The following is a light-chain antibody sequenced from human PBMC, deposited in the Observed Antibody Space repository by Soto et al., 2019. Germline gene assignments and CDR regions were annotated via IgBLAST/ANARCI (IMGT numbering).Light chain of an antibody. CDR2: GAS. Sequence: EIVLTQSAGTLSLSPGERATLSCRASQSVSSSYLAWYQQKPGQAPRLLIYGASNTATGIPDRFSGSGSGADFPPTISRLEPEDFAVYYCQQYGSSPLTFGGGTKVEIK. CDR1: QSVSSSY. CDR3: QQYGSSPLT. V-gene: IGKV3-20*01. J-gene: IGKJ4*01.